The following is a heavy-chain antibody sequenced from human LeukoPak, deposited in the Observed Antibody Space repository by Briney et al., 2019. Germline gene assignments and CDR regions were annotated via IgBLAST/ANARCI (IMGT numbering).Heavy chain of an antibody. CDR3: ARRINARKVVVTATYYFDY. CDR2: INHSGST. D-gene: IGHD2-21*02. V-gene: IGHV4-34*01. J-gene: IGHJ4*02. CDR1: GGSFSGYY. Sequence: SETLSLTCAVYGGSFSGYYWSWIRQPPGKGLEWIGEINHSGSTNYNPSLKSRVTISVDTSKNQFSLKLSSVTAADTAVYYSARRINARKVVVTATYYFDYWGQGTLVTVSS.